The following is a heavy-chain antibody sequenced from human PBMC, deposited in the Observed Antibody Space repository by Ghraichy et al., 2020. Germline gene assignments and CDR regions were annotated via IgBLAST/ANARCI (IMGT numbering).Heavy chain of an antibody. Sequence: GGSLRLSCAASGFTFSSFAMHWVRQAPGKGLEWVALISYDAGYQYYADSVKGRLTISRDNSKNTVHLQMNSLRVEDTAVYYCARVESPRDCSSTPCYRRQGYLVIWVRGTLVTVSS. CDR3: ARVESPRDCSSTPCYRRQGYLVI. V-gene: IGHV3-30*04. J-gene: IGHJ2*01. D-gene: IGHD2-2*02. CDR2: ISYDAGYQ. CDR1: GFTFSSFA.